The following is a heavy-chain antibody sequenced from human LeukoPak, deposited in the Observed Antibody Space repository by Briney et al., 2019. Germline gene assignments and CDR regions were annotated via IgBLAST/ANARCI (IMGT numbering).Heavy chain of an antibody. CDR3: ARAPDYGDTLLGD. CDR2: INPNSGGT. J-gene: IGHJ4*02. Sequence: ASVKVSCKASGYTFTGYYMHWVRQAPGQGLEWMGWINPNSGGTNYAQKFQGRVTMTRDTSISTAYMELSRLRSDDTAVYYCARAPDYGDTLLGDWGQGTLVTVSS. D-gene: IGHD4-17*01. V-gene: IGHV1-2*02. CDR1: GYTFTGYY.